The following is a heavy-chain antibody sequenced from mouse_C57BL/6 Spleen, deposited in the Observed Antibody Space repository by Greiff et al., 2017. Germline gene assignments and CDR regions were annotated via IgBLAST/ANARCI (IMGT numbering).Heavy chain of an antibody. J-gene: IGHJ2*01. V-gene: IGHV3-1*01. CDR3: ARGGYAHYFDY. CDR1: GYSITSGYD. D-gene: IGHD3-1*01. Sequence: EVQLVESGPGMVKPSQSLSLTCTVTGYSITSGYDWHWIRHFPGNELEWMGYISYSGSTNYNPSLKSRISITHDTSKNHFFLKLNSVTTEDTATYYCARGGYAHYFDYWGQGTTLTVSS. CDR2: ISYSGST.